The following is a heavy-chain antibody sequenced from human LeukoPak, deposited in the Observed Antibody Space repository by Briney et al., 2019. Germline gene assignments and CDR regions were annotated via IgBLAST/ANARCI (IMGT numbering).Heavy chain of an antibody. D-gene: IGHD1-26*01. Sequence: GGSLRLSCAASGFTFSSYGMHWVRQAPGKGLEWVAFIRYDGSNKYYADSVKGRFTISRDNSKNTLYLQMNSLRAEDTAVYYCAKSQTLSGSYFGVRRPPDYWGQGTLVTVSS. CDR1: GFTFSSYG. CDR3: AKSQTLSGSYFGVRRPPDY. J-gene: IGHJ4*02. CDR2: IRYDGSNK. V-gene: IGHV3-30*02.